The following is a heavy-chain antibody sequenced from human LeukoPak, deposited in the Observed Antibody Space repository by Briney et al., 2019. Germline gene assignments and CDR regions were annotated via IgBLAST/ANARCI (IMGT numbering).Heavy chain of an antibody. CDR3: ARGTSRDGYNSDAFDI. Sequence: PGGSLRLSCAASGFTVSSNYMSWVRQAPGKGLEWVSVIYSGGSTYYADSVKGRFTISRDNSKNTLYLQMNSLRAEDTAVYYCARGTSRDGYNSDAFDIWGPGTMVTVSS. D-gene: IGHD5-24*01. V-gene: IGHV3-53*01. CDR2: IYSGGST. CDR1: GFTVSSNY. J-gene: IGHJ3*02.